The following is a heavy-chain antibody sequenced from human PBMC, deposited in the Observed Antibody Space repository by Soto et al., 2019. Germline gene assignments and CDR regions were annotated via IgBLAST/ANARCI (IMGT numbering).Heavy chain of an antibody. J-gene: IGHJ3*02. CDR3: ATNYYDSSGSGAFDI. Sequence: ASVKVSCKASGFTFTSSAVQWVRQARGQRLEWIGWIVVGSGNTNYAQKFQERVTITRGMSTSTAYMELSSLRSEDTAVYYCATNYYDSSGSGAFDIWGQGTMVTVSS. D-gene: IGHD3-22*01. CDR2: IVVGSGNT. CDR1: GFTFTSSA. V-gene: IGHV1-58*01.